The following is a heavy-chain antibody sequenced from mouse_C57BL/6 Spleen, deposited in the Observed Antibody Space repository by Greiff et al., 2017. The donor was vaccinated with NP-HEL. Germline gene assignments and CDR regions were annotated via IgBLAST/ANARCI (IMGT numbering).Heavy chain of an antibody. D-gene: IGHD2-10*02. J-gene: IGHJ3*01. CDR3: ARDGVWSSFAY. V-gene: IGHV1-64*01. CDR2: IHPNSGST. Sequence: QVHVKQSGAELVKPGASVKLSCKASGYTFTSYWMHWVKQRPGQGLEWIGMIHPNSGSTNYNEKFKSKATLTVDKSSSTAYMQLSSLTSEDSAVYYCARDGVWSSFAYWGQGTLVTVSA. CDR1: GYTFTSYW.